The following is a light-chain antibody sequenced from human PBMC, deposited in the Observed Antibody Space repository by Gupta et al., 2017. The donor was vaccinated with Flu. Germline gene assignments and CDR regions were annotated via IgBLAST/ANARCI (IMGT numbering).Light chain of an antibody. CDR3: QQEGSSSLT. CDR2: GAS. Sequence: EIVLTQSPGTLSLSPGERATLSCRAAQSVSSSYLAWYQQKPGQAPRLLIYGASSSATGIPDRFSGSGSGTDFTLTISRLVPEDFAVYYCQQEGSSSLTFGGGTKVEIK. V-gene: IGKV3-20*01. J-gene: IGKJ4*01. CDR1: QSVSSSY.